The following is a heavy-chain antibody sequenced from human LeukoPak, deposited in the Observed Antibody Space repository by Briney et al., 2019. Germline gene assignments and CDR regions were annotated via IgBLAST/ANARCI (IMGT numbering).Heavy chain of an antibody. J-gene: IGHJ5*02. D-gene: IGHD4-17*01. Sequence: PSETLSLTCTVSGGSISSYYWSWIRQPAGKGLEWIGRIYTSGSTNYNPSLKSRVTMSVDTSKNQFSLKLSSVTAADTPAYYCTRMEGDGEVGYNWFDPWGQGTLVTVSS. V-gene: IGHV4-4*07. CDR3: TRMEGDGEVGYNWFDP. CDR2: IYTSGST. CDR1: GGSISSYY.